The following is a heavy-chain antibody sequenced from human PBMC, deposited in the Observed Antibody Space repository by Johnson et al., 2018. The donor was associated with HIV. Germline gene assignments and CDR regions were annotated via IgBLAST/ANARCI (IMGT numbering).Heavy chain of an antibody. CDR2: IWYDGSNK. CDR1: GFTFSSYG. J-gene: IGHJ3*02. Sequence: QMQLVESGGGVVQPGRSLRLSCAASGFTFSSYGMHWVRQAPGKGLEWVAVIWYDGSNKNYADSVKGRFTISRDNSKNTLYLQMNSLRAEDTAVYYCATSTASDALDIWGQGTMVTVSS. V-gene: IGHV3-33*01. CDR3: ATSTASDALDI. D-gene: IGHD1-1*01.